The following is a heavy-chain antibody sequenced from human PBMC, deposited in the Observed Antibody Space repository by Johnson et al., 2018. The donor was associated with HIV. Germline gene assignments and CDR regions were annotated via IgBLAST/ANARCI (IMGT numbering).Heavy chain of an antibody. Sequence: VQLVESGGGVVQPGRSLRLSCAASGFIFSSFTMHWVRQAPGKGLEWVAVISYDGSNKYYTDSVKGRFNISRDNSKNTLYLQMNSLRAEDTAVYYCAREGEYYYDSSGYYGVAFDIWGQGTMVTVSS. V-gene: IGHV3-30*04. J-gene: IGHJ3*02. D-gene: IGHD3-22*01. CDR3: AREGEYYYDSSGYYGVAFDI. CDR2: ISYDGSNK. CDR1: GFIFSSFT.